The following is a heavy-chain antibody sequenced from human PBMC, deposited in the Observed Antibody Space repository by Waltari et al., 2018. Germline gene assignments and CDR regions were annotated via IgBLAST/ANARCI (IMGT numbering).Heavy chain of an antibody. V-gene: IGHV3-7*01. CDR2: IKEDGSEK. CDR3: ATQSWSNFEY. D-gene: IGHD3-3*01. CDR1: ESTFAYYW. Sequence: EVQLVESGGGVVQPGGSLRLSCAASESTFAYYWVTWVRQAPGKGLEWVANIKEDGSEKYYVDSVKGRFTISRDNAKNSLYLQMSSLRVEDTAVYYCATQSWSNFEYWGQGTLVTVSS. J-gene: IGHJ4*02.